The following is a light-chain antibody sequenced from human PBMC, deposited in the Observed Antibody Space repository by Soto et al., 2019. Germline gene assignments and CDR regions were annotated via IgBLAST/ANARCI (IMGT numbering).Light chain of an antibody. J-gene: IGKJ4*01. CDR2: GAS. CDR1: QSVADK. V-gene: IGKV3-15*01. Sequence: EIVMTQSPATLSVSPGERATLSCRPSQSVADKLAWYQQKPGQAPRLLIYGASTRATGIPARFSGSGSGTEFTLTISSLQTEDFAIYYCQPYNNWPLTFGGGTKVEIK. CDR3: QPYNNWPLT.